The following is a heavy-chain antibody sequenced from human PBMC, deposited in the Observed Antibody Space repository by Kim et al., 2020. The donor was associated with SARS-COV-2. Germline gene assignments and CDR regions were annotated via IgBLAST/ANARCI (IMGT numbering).Heavy chain of an antibody. V-gene: IGHV1-2*06. Sequence: ASVKVSCKTSGYTFTDYYIHWVRQAPGQGLEWMGRINPNSGGTNHAQKFQGRVTMTRDTSISTADMELSSLISDDTAVYYCARTTLTTYSSGWPIDYWGQGTLVTVSS. D-gene: IGHD6-19*01. J-gene: IGHJ4*02. CDR2: INPNSGGT. CDR3: ARTTLTTYSSGWPIDY. CDR1: GYTFTDYY.